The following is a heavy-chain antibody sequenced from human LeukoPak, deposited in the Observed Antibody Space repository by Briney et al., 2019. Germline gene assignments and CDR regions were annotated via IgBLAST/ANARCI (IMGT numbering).Heavy chain of an antibody. V-gene: IGHV3-7*01. J-gene: IGHJ4*02. CDR2: IKQDGSEK. CDR3: ARRRDGGFDY. Sequence: GGSLRLSCAASGFTFSNDWMSWVRQPPGKGQEWVANIKQDGSEKYYVDSVKGRFTISRDNAKNSLYLQMNSLRAEDTAVYYCARRRDGGFDYWGQGTLVTVSS. CDR1: GFTFSNDW. D-gene: IGHD5-24*01.